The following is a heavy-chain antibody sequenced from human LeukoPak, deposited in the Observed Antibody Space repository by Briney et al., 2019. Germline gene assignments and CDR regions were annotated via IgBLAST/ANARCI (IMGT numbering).Heavy chain of an antibody. Sequence: SETLSLTCAVYGGSFSGYYWSWIRQPPGKGLEWIGEINHSGTSYYNPSLESRITISLDASKNQFSLRLISATAADTAIYYCATYGLVNRRRAFDIWGQGTKVTVSS. CDR2: INHSGTS. CDR1: GGSFSGYY. J-gene: IGHJ3*02. D-gene: IGHD4-17*01. V-gene: IGHV4-34*01. CDR3: ATYGLVNRRRAFDI.